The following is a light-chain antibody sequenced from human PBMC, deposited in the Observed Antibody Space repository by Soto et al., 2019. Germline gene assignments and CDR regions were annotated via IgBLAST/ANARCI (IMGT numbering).Light chain of an antibody. CDR3: QQYETLPYT. CDR2: HTS. V-gene: IGKV1-33*01. CDR1: QDINTF. J-gene: IGKJ2*01. Sequence: DIQMTQSPSSLPASVGDRVTIACQASQDINTFLNWYQQRPGEAPKLLIFHTSNLEAGVPSRFSGSGSGTSFTFTIPSLQPEDFATYYCQQYETLPYTFGQGTKVDI.